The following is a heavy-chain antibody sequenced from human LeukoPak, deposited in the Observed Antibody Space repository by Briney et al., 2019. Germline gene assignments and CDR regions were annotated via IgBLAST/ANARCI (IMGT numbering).Heavy chain of an antibody. J-gene: IGHJ5*02. CDR2: IYYRGST. CDR1: NGSISSYF. CDR3: ARARRWNAAVEGWWFDP. D-gene: IGHD1-1*01. V-gene: IGHV4-59*01. Sequence: TETLSLTCTVFNGSISSYFWSWIRQPPGKGLEWIGYIYYRGSTNYNPSLKSRVTISLDTSKNQFSLKLSSVTAADTAVYYCARARRWNAAVEGWWFDPWGQGSLVTVSS.